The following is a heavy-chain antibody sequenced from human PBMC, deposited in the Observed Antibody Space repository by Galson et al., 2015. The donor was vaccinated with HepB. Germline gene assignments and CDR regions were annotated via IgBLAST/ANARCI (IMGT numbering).Heavy chain of an antibody. CDR3: ARGMYSSGWSDVYDM. CDR1: GFSFSTYD. V-gene: IGHV3-33*01. J-gene: IGHJ3*02. CDR2: LRYDGSSE. Sequence: SLRLSCAASGFSFSTYDMHWVRQAPGKGLEWMAVLRYDGSSEFYADSVKGRFTISRDNSKNTLYLQMNKLRDADTAVYHCARGMYSSGWSDVYDMWGQGTMVTVSS. D-gene: IGHD6-19*01.